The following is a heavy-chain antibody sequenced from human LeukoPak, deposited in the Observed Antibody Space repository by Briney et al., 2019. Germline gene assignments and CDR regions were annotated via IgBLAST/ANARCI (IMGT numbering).Heavy chain of an antibody. CDR3: AKGPAANWSYGYYGMDV. Sequence: GGSLRLSCAASGFTFSDYYMSWIRQAPGKGLEWISYISNSGSPIYYADSVKGRFTISRDNAKNSLYLQMNNLRAEDTAVYYCAKGPAANWSYGYYGMDVWGQGTTVTVSS. D-gene: IGHD1-7*01. V-gene: IGHV3-11*01. J-gene: IGHJ6*02. CDR2: ISNSGSPI. CDR1: GFTFSDYY.